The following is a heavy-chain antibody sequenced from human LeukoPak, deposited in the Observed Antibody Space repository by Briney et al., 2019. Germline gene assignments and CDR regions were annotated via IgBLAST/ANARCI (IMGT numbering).Heavy chain of an antibody. Sequence: GGSLRLSCAASGFTFNKYWMTWVRQAPGKGLEWVANIKQDGSDKHYVSSVKGRFTVSRDNAKNPVYLQMNSLGDEDTAIYYCARENWGPDYWGQGTLVTVSS. D-gene: IGHD7-27*01. V-gene: IGHV3-7*01. CDR1: GFTFNKYW. CDR3: ARENWGPDY. CDR2: IKQDGSDK. J-gene: IGHJ4*02.